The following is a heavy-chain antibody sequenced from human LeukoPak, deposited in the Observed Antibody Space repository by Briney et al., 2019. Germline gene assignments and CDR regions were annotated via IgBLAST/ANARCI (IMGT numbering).Heavy chain of an antibody. J-gene: IGHJ4*02. V-gene: IGHV1-46*01. D-gene: IGHD2-21*01. CDR3: AREGEVIVTDNLFD. CDR2: INPSGGST. Sequence: APVKVSCKASGYTFTSYYMHWVRQAPGQGLEWMGIINPSGGSTTYAQMLQGRVTMTRDTSKRTVYMELSSLRSEDTAAYYCAREGEVIVTDNLFDWGQGTLVTVSS. CDR1: GYTFTSYY.